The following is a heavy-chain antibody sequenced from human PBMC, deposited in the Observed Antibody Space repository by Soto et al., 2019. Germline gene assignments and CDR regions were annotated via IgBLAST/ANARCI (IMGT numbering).Heavy chain of an antibody. CDR3: ATSTYGPPHDY. CDR1: GYTFTTYY. CDR2: INPSGSGA. J-gene: IGHJ4*02. Sequence: QVQLVQSGAEVKKPGASVKVSCKASGYTFTTYYMHCVRQAPGQGLEWMGVINPSGSGANYAQKFQGRVTMTRDTSTSTVYVELSSLIFEDTAVYYCATSTYGPPHDYWGQGTLVTVSS. V-gene: IGHV1-46*01. D-gene: IGHD2-8*01.